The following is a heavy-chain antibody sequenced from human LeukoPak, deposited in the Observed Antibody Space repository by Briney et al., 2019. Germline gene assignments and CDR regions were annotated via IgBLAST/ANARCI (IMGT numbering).Heavy chain of an antibody. CDR3: ARDTDYYDSSGYYFAY. CDR1: GGSISSYY. V-gene: IGHV4-59*12. Sequence: SETLSLTCTVSGGSISSYYWSWIRQPPGKGLEWIGYIYYSGSTNDNPSLKSRVTISVDTSKNQFSLKLSSVTAADTAVYSCARDTDYYDSSGYYFAYWGQGTLVTVSS. J-gene: IGHJ4*02. D-gene: IGHD3-22*01. CDR2: IYYSGST.